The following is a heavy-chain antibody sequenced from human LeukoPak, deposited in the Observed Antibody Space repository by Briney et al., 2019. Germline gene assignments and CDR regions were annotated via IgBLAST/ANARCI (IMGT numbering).Heavy chain of an antibody. CDR2: INHSGST. CDR3: ARDNSVRDSAWWFDP. J-gene: IGHJ5*02. V-gene: IGHV4-34*01. Sequence: SETLSLTCAVYGGSFSGYYWSWIRQPPGKGLEWIGEINHSGSTNYNPSLKSRVTISVDTSKNQFSLKLSSVTAEDTAVYYCARDNSVRDSAWWFDPWGQGTLVTVSS. CDR1: GGSFSGYY. D-gene: IGHD3-10*01.